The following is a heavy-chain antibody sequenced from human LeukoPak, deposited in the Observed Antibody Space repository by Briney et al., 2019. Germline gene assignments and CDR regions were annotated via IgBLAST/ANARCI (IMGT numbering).Heavy chain of an antibody. Sequence: SETLSLTFAGCGGAFNGYYWGWIRPPPRKGPGWVGEINHSGSTNYNPSLKSRVTISVDTSKNQFSLKLSSVTAADTAVYYCARGSGRGYRRTFDIWGQGTMVTVSS. CDR1: GGAFNGYY. CDR3: ARGSGRGYRRTFDI. J-gene: IGHJ3*02. D-gene: IGHD5-18*01. CDR2: INHSGST. V-gene: IGHV4-34*01.